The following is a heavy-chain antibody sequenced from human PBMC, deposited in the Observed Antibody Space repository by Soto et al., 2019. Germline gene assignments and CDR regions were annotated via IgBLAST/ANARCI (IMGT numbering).Heavy chain of an antibody. Sequence: PSETLSLTCTVSGGSISSGGYYWSWIRQHPGRGLEWIGYIYYNGNTYYNPSLKSRVTVSLDTSKNQFSLNVRSVTAADTAVYYCAQSSLVVIPVPGFDPWGQGTLVTVSS. V-gene: IGHV4-31*03. D-gene: IGHD2-15*01. CDR2: IYYNGNT. J-gene: IGHJ5*02. CDR1: GGSISSGGYY. CDR3: AQSSLVVIPVPGFDP.